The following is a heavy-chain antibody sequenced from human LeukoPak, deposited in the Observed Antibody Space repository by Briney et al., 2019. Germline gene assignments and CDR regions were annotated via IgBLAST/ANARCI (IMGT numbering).Heavy chain of an antibody. J-gene: IGHJ4*02. D-gene: IGHD3-10*01. CDR3: ARVTMDRGVSPLLY. Sequence: ASVKVSCKASGYTFTGYYMHWVRQAPGQGLEWMGRINPNSGGTNYAQKFQGRVTMTRDTSISTAYMELSRLRSDDTAMYYCARVTMDRGVSPLLYWGQGTLVTVSS. V-gene: IGHV1-2*06. CDR1: GYTFTGYY. CDR2: INPNSGGT.